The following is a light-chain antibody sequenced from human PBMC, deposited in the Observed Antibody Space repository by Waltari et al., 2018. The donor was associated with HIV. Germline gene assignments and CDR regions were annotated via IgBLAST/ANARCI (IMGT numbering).Light chain of an antibody. V-gene: IGKV3-11*01. CDR3: QQRSNWPGAT. CDR1: QSVSSS. CDR2: YAS. J-gene: IGKJ3*01. Sequence: EIVLTQSLATLSLSPGERATLSCRASQSVSSSLAWYQQKPGQAPRLLIYYASSSATGIPARFSGSGSGTDFTLTISSLEPEDFAVYYCQQRSNWPGATFGPGTKVYIK.